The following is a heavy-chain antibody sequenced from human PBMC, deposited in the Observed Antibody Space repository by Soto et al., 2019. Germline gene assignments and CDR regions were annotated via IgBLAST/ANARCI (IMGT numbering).Heavy chain of an antibody. CDR2: IYYSGST. CDR3: ARQHSSGWTQYYYYYGMDV. CDR1: GGSISSYY. V-gene: IGHV4-59*08. Sequence: QVQLQESGPGLVKPSETLSLTCTVSGGSISSYYWSWIRQPPGKGLEWIGYIYYSGSTNYNPSLKSRVTMSVDPSKNQFSLKLSSVTAADTAVYYCARQHSSGWTQYYYYYGMDVWGQGTTVTVSS. D-gene: IGHD6-19*01. J-gene: IGHJ6*02.